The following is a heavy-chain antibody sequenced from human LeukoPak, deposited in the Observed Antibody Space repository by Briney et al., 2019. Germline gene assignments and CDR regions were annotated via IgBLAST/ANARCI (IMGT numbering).Heavy chain of an antibody. V-gene: IGHV4-30-2*01. CDR2: IYHSEST. J-gene: IGHJ4*02. CDR3: AGRPYGSGTPFDY. CDR1: GVSTCSGGYS. Sequence: SETLSLTCALSGVSTCSGGYSWSSARPPPGKGLEWIGYIYHSESTYYNPSLKSRVTISVDRSKNQFSLKLSSVTAADTAVYYCAGRPYGSGTPFDYWGQGTLVTVSS. D-gene: IGHD3-10*01.